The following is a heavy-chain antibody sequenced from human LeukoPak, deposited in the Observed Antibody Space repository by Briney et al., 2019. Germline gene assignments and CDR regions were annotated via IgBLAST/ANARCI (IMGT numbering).Heavy chain of an antibody. CDR1: EFNFFSYG. CDR2: IFTDGTTT. V-gene: IGHV3-74*01. J-gene: IGHJ4*01. D-gene: IGHD2-21*02. Sequence: GGSLRLSCVASEFNFFSYGMQWVRQAPGKGLVWVSRIFTDGTTTSYADSVKGRFTISRDNAKNTLYLQMNSLRAEDTAVYYRARELPREVTLDYWGQGTLVTVSP. CDR3: ARELPREVTLDY.